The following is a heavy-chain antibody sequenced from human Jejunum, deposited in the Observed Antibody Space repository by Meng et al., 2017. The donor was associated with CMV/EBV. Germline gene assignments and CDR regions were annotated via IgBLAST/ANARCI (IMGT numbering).Heavy chain of an antibody. CDR3: ATDCGGGMCYGRAFDY. D-gene: IGHD2-15*01. V-gene: IGHV4-4*07. Sequence: QVHLPESGPGLVKPSETLSLTCTVSGGSINNHYWSWIRQSPGKGLEWIGRIYTRDNTNYNPSLKSQVTMSIDPSKNQFSLNLDSVTAADTAVYYCATDCGGGMCYGRAFDYWGQGTLVTVSS. CDR2: IYTRDNT. CDR1: GGSINNHY. J-gene: IGHJ4*02.